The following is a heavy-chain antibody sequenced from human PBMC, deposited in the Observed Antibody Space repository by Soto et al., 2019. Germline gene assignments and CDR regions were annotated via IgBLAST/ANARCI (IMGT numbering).Heavy chain of an antibody. J-gene: IGHJ6*02. Sequence: QVQLQESGPGLVKPSQTLSLTCTVSGGSIGSGGYYWSWIRQHPGKGLEWIGYIYYSGSTYYNPSLKSRVTISVDTSKNQFSLKLSSVTAADTAVYYCARTGDDSSGSNYYYYYGMDVWGQGTTVTVSS. CDR3: ARTGDDSSGSNYYYYYGMDV. D-gene: IGHD3-22*01. V-gene: IGHV4-31*03. CDR1: GGSIGSGGYY. CDR2: IYYSGST.